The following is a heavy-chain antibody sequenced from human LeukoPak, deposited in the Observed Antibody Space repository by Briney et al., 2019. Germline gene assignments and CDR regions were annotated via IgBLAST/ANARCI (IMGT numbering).Heavy chain of an antibody. V-gene: IGHV3-64D*06. Sequence: GGSLSLSRSASGFTFSSYAMHWVRQAPGKGREYVSAISSYGGSTYYADSVKGRFTIPRDNSKNTLYLQMSSLRAEDTAVYYCVKRQGPGSGGYYGMDVWGKGTTVTVSS. J-gene: IGHJ6*04. CDR2: ISSYGGST. CDR1: GFTFSSYA. D-gene: IGHD3-10*01. CDR3: VKRQGPGSGGYYGMDV.